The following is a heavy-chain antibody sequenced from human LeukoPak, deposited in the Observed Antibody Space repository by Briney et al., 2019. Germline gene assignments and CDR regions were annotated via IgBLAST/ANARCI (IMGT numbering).Heavy chain of an antibody. J-gene: IGHJ4*02. CDR1: GFVFSSYA. CDR2: IAYDGGLT. D-gene: IGHD3-22*01. Sequence: PGGSLRLSCAASGFVFSSYAMHWVRQAPGKGLEWVAIIAYDGGLTYYADSVKGRFTISRDNAKNSLYLQMNSLRAEDTAVYYCARGSTYYDSSGQVPFDYWGQGTLVTVSS. CDR3: ARGSTYYDSSGQVPFDY. V-gene: IGHV3-30*04.